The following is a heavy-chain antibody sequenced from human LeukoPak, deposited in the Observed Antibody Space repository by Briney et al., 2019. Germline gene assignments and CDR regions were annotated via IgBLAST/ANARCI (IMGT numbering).Heavy chain of an antibody. CDR3: ARDRYQNWFDP. CDR1: GGSISSYY. V-gene: IGHV4-59*01. CDR2: IYYNGGT. J-gene: IGHJ5*02. Sequence: SETLSLTCTVSGGSISSYYWSWIRQPPGKGLEWIGYIYYNGGTTYNPSLKSRVTISIDTSKSQFSLNLSSVTAADTAVYYCARDRYQNWFDPWGQGTLVTVSS. D-gene: IGHD2-2*01.